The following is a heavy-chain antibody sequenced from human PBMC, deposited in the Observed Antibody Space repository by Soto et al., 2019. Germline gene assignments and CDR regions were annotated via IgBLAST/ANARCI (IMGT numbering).Heavy chain of an antibody. V-gene: IGHV4-59*08. J-gene: IGHJ4*02. CDR2: IYYSGST. CDR1: GGSISSYY. Sequence: SETLSLTCTVSGGSISSYYWSWIRQPPGKGLEWVGYIYYSGSTNYNPSLKSRVTISVDTSKQQFSLKLSSVTAADTAVYYCARFSYSSGWYFFDYWGQGTLVTVSS. CDR3: ARFSYSSGWYFFDY. D-gene: IGHD6-13*01.